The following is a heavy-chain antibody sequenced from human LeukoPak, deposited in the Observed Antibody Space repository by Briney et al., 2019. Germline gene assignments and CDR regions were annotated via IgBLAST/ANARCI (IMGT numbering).Heavy chain of an antibody. CDR3: AKSNVEMATREPFDY. CDR1: GFPFSGSG. V-gene: IGHV3-33*06. Sequence: PGGSLRLSCAASGFPFSGSGMHWVRQAPGKGLEWVAVIWYDGSNQYYADSVKGRFTISRDNSKNTVDLQMNSLRAEDTAVYYCAKSNVEMATREPFDYWGQGTLVTVSS. D-gene: IGHD5-24*01. CDR2: IWYDGSNQ. J-gene: IGHJ4*02.